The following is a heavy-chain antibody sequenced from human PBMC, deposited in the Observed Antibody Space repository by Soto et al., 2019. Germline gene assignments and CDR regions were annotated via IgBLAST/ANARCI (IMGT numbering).Heavy chain of an antibody. D-gene: IGHD4-17*01. CDR3: ARDLAYAFDY. Sequence: PSETLSLTCTVSGGSISSSSYYWSWIRQPPGKGLEWIGYIYNSGSTNYNASLKSRVIISVDTSKNQFSLKLSSVTAADTAVYYCARDLAYAFDYWGQGTLVTVSS. V-gene: IGHV4-61*01. J-gene: IGHJ4*02. CDR1: GGSISSSSYY. CDR2: IYNSGST.